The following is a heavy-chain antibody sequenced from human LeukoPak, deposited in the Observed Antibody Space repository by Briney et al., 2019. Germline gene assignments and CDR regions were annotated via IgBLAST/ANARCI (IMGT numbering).Heavy chain of an antibody. J-gene: IGHJ4*02. CDR3: ARDYNFFDY. D-gene: IGHD5-24*01. Sequence: GGSLRLSYATSGFTFSSYWIYWVRQAPGKGLEWVSHISWNSGSITYADSVKGRFTISRDNAKNSLYLQMNSLRAEDTALYYCARDYNFFDYWGQGTLVTVSS. CDR2: ISWNSGSI. V-gene: IGHV3-9*01. CDR1: GFTFSSYW.